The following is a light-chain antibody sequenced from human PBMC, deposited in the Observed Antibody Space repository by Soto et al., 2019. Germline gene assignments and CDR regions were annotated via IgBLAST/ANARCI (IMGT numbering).Light chain of an antibody. CDR1: QSVSSSY. Sequence: EIVMTQSPATLSVSPGEGATLSCRASQSVSSSYIAWYQQRPGQTPSLLIYGASSRASGIPDRFRGSGSGTDFTLTITRLEPEDFAVYYCQQYNNWPRTFGQGTKVDIK. CDR3: QQYNNWPRT. CDR2: GAS. J-gene: IGKJ1*01. V-gene: IGKV3-20*01.